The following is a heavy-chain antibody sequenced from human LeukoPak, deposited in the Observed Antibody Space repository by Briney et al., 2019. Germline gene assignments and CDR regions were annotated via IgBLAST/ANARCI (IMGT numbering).Heavy chain of an antibody. CDR2: IYYSGST. CDR3: ARGYLRFLEF. CDR1: GGSISSGDYS. V-gene: IGHV4-30-4*07. J-gene: IGHJ4*02. D-gene: IGHD3-3*01. Sequence: PSQTLSFTCAVSGGSISSGDYSWSWIRQPPGKGLEWIGYIYYSGSTNYNPSLKSRVTISVDTSKNQFSLKLSSVTAADTAVYYCARGYLRFLEFWGQGTLVTVSS.